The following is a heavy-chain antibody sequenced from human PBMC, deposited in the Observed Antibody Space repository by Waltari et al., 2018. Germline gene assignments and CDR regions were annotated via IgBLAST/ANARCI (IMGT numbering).Heavy chain of an antibody. CDR2: IIPIFGTA. Sequence: QVQLVQSGAEEKKPGSSVKVSCKASGGTFSSYAISWVRQAPGQGLEWMGGIIPIFGTANYAQKFQGRVTITADESTSTAYMELSSLRSEDTAVYYCAAKRTVTTFFVHYYGMDVWGQGTTVTVSS. V-gene: IGHV1-69*13. D-gene: IGHD4-17*01. CDR3: AAKRTVTTFFVHYYGMDV. J-gene: IGHJ6*02. CDR1: GGTFSSYA.